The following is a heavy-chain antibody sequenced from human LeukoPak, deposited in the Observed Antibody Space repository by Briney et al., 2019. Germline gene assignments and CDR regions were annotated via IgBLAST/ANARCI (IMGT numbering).Heavy chain of an antibody. D-gene: IGHD1-26*01. V-gene: IGHV1-24*01. CDR1: GYTLTELS. J-gene: IGHJ3*02. CDR3: ATDLIVGARVDAFDI. Sequence: GASVKVSCKVSGYTLTELSMHWVRRAPGKGLEWMGGFDPEDGETIYAQKFQGRVTMTEDTSTDTAYMELSSLRSEDTAVYYCATDLIVGARVDAFDIWGQGTMVTVSS. CDR2: FDPEDGET.